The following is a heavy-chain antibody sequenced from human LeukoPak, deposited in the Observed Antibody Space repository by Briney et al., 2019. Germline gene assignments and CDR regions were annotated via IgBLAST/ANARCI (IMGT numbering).Heavy chain of an antibody. D-gene: IGHD5-18*01. V-gene: IGHV3-23*01. Sequence: GGSLRLSCAASGFTLSSYAMSWVRQAPGKGLEWVSAISGSGGSTYYADSVKGRFTISRDNAKNSLDLQMNSLRAEDTAVYFCARDGPDGGFSDGYYLDLWGQGTLVTVSS. J-gene: IGHJ4*02. CDR3: ARDGPDGGFSDGYYLDL. CDR2: ISGSGGST. CDR1: GFTLSSYA.